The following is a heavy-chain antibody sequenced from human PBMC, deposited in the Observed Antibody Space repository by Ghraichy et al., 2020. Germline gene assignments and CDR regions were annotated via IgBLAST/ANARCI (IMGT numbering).Heavy chain of an antibody. D-gene: IGHD2-15*01. V-gene: IGHV4-34*01. CDR1: GGSFSGYY. Sequence: SQTLSLTCAVYGGSFSGYYWSWIRQPPGKGLEWIGEINHSGSTNYNPSLKSRVTISVDTSKNQFSLKLSSVTAADTAVYYCARPLGYCSGGSCYPGHWFDHWGQGTLVTVSS. CDR2: INHSGST. CDR3: ARPLGYCSGGSCYPGHWFDH. J-gene: IGHJ5*02.